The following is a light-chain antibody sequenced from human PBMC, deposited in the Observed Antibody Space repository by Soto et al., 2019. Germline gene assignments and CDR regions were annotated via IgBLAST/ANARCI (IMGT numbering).Light chain of an antibody. CDR3: QSYDSSLSGSEV. Sequence: QSVLTQPPSVSGGPGQRVTISCTGSSSNIGAGHDVHWYQHLPGTTPKLLIYGNGNRPSGVPDRFSGSKSGTSASLAITGLQAEDEADYYCQSYDSSLSGSEVFGTGTKVTV. CDR1: SSNIGAGHD. CDR2: GNG. J-gene: IGLJ1*01. V-gene: IGLV1-40*01.